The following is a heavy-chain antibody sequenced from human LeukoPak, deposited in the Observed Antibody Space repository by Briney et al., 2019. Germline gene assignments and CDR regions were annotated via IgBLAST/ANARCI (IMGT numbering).Heavy chain of an antibody. CDR2: IYDSGST. V-gene: IGHV4-59*01. CDR3: ACLTTADAFDI. D-gene: IGHD3-22*01. J-gene: IGHJ3*02. Sequence: ASETLSLTCTVSGGSISSYYWSWIRQPPGKGLEWIGYIYDSGSTNYSPSLKSRVTISVDTSKNQFSLKLSSVTAADTAVYYCACLTTADAFDIWGQGTMVTVSS. CDR1: GGSISSYY.